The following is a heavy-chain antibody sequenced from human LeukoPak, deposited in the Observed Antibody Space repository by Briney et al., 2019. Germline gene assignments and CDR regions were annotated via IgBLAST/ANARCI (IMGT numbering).Heavy chain of an antibody. J-gene: IGHJ4*01. D-gene: IGHD4-23*01. CDR2: IHPGDSET. V-gene: IGHV5-51*01. CDR1: GYSFTRYW. Sequence: GESLKISCKGSGYSFTRYWIGWVRQMPVKGLEWMGIIHPGDSETRYSPSFQGQVTISADKSISTAYLQWSSLEASDTAVYYCARHGGGNGEYFFDYWGHGTLVTVSS. CDR3: ARHGGGNGEYFFDY.